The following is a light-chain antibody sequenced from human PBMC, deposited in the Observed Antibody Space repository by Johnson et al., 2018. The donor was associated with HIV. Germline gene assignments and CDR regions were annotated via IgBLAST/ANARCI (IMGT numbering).Light chain of an antibody. Sequence: QSVLTQPPSVSAAPGQKVTISCSGSSSNIGNNYVSWYQQLPGTAPKLLIYDNNKRPSGIPDRFSGSKSGTSAHLSITGLQTGDEADYYCGTCDSSLSAGVFGTGTKVTVL. V-gene: IGLV1-51*01. J-gene: IGLJ1*01. CDR1: SSNIGNNY. CDR3: GTCDSSLSAGV. CDR2: DNN.